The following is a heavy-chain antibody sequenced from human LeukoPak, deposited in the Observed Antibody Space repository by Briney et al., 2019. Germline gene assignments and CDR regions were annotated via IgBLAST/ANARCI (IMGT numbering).Heavy chain of an antibody. CDR1: GYTFTGYY. J-gene: IGHJ3*02. V-gene: IGHV1-2*02. CDR3: ARGIRYFDWSLTGDAFDI. CDR2: INPNSGGT. D-gene: IGHD3-9*01. Sequence: ASVKVSCKASGYTFTGYYMHWVRQAPGQGREWMGWINPNSGGTNYPQKFQGRVTMTRDTSISTAYIELSKLRSDDRAVYYCARGIRYFDWSLTGDAFDIWGQGTMVTVSS.